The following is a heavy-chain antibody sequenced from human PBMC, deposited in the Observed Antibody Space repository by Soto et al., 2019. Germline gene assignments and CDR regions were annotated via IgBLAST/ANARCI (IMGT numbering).Heavy chain of an antibody. CDR1: GGSISTGGYY. D-gene: IGHD3-22*01. V-gene: IGHV4-31*03. CDR2: IYYSGIT. CDR3: ARDTTMIPWAFDI. J-gene: IGHJ3*02. Sequence: PSETLSLTCTVSGGSISTGGYYWSWIRQLPGTGLEWIGYIYYSGITYINPSLQSRVTISVDTSKHQFSLKLRSVTAADTAVYYCARDTTMIPWAFDIWGQGTMVTVSS.